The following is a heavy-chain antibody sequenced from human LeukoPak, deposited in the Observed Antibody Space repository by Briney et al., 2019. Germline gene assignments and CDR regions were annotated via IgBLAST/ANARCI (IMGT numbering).Heavy chain of an antibody. V-gene: IGHV3-33*01. CDR1: GFTFSSYG. CDR2: TWYDGSNK. Sequence: GRSLRLSCAASGFTFSSYGMHWVRQAPGKGLEWVAVTWYDGSNKYYADSVKGRFTISRDNSKNTLYLQMNSLRAEDTAVYYCARGSAAAVVGTGEDFDYWGQGTLVTVSS. CDR3: ARGSAAAVVGTGEDFDY. J-gene: IGHJ4*02. D-gene: IGHD6-19*01.